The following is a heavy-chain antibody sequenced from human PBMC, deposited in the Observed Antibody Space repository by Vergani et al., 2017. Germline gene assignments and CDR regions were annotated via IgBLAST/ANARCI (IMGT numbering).Heavy chain of an antibody. Sequence: QVQLVQSGAEVKKPGASVKVSCKASGGTFSSYAISWVRQAPGQGLEWMGRIIPIFGTANYAQKFQGRVTITAAESTSTAYMELSSLRSEDTAVYYSARDPQGDIVVVPAAIISRYYYYGMDVWGQGTTVTVSS. CDR3: ARDPQGDIVVVPAAIISRYYYYGMDV. V-gene: IGHV1-69*13. CDR1: GGTFSSYA. CDR2: IIPIFGTA. J-gene: IGHJ6*02. D-gene: IGHD2-2*01.